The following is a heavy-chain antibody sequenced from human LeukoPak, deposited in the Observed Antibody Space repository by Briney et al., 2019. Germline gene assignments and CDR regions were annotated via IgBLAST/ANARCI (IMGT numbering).Heavy chain of an antibody. CDR2: ISGSGGST. V-gene: IGHV3-23*01. D-gene: IGHD6-19*01. Sequence: GGSLRLACAASGFTFSGYGMTWVRQAPGKGLEWVSTISGSGGSTYYADSVKGRFTISRDNSKNTLYLQMNSLRAEDTAVYYCSAVADSLDYWGQGTLVTVSS. CDR1: GFTFSGYG. CDR3: SAVADSLDY. J-gene: IGHJ4*02.